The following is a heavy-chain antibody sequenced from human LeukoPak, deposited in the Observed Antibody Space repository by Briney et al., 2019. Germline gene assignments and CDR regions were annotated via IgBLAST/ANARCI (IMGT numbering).Heavy chain of an antibody. Sequence: GGSLRLSCVGSGFTSIAYALTWARQAPGKGLEWVSGISGGGVTTYYADSVKGRFTISRDIAKNTLYLQMNSLRAEDTGVYYCAKDHYWSIDYWGRGTLVTVSS. V-gene: IGHV3-23*01. CDR3: AKDHYWSIDY. J-gene: IGHJ4*02. CDR1: GFTSIAYA. D-gene: IGHD3-3*01. CDR2: ISGGGVTT.